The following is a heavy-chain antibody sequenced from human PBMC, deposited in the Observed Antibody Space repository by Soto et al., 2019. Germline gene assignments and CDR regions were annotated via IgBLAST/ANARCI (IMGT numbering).Heavy chain of an antibody. CDR3: ARAGGIAVTGSHLDY. D-gene: IGHD6-19*01. CDR2: ISGSGGST. V-gene: IGHV3-23*01. CDR1: GFTFSSYA. Sequence: EVQLLESGGGSGQPGGSLRLSCATSGFTFSSYAMNWVRQAPGKGLEWVSAISGSGGSTNYADSVEGRFTISRDNSKNTLYLQMSSLRAEDTAVYYCARAGGIAVTGSHLDYWGQGTLVTVSS. J-gene: IGHJ4*02.